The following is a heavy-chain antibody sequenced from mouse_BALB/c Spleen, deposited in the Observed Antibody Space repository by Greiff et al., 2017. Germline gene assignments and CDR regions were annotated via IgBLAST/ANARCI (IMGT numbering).Heavy chain of an antibody. V-gene: IGHV7-3*02. CDR1: GFTFTDYY. D-gene: IGHD4-1*02. CDR3: ARDANWDGFAY. CDR2: IRNKANGYTT. Sequence: DVKLVESGGGLVQPGGSLRLSCATSGFTFTDYYMSWVRQPPGKALEWLGFIRNKANGYTTEYSASVKGRFTISRDNSQSILYLQMNTLRAEDSATYYCARDANWDGFAYWGQGTLVTVSA. J-gene: IGHJ3*01.